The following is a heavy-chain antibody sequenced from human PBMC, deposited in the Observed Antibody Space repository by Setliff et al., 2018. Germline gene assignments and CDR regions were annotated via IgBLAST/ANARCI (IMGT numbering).Heavy chain of an antibody. D-gene: IGHD1-7*01. Sequence: GGSLRLSCAASGFTFSSYAMTWVRQAPGKGLEWVSGISGSGGATYYAASVKGRFSISRDNSKNTLPLQMNSLRAEDTAIYYCAKYPSNSVYNYFDPWGQGTLVTVSS. CDR2: ISGSGGAT. V-gene: IGHV3-23*01. J-gene: IGHJ5*02. CDR1: GFTFSSYA. CDR3: AKYPSNSVYNYFDP.